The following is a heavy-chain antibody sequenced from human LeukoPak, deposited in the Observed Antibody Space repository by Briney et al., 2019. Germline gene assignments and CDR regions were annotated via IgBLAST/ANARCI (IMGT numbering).Heavy chain of an antibody. CDR2: IYYSGST. CDR3: AREGVWGSYRPGACDI. J-gene: IGHJ3*02. CDR1: GGSISSYY. D-gene: IGHD3-16*02. Sequence: PSETLSLTCTVSGGSISSYYWSWIRQPPGKGLEWIGYIYYSGSTNYNPSLKSRVTISVDTSKNQFSLKLSSVTAADTAVYYCAREGVWGSYRPGACDIWGQGTMVIVSS. V-gene: IGHV4-59*01.